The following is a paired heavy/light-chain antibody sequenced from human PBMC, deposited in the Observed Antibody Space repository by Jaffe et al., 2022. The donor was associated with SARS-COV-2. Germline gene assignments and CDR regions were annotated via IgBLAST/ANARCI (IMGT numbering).Heavy chain of an antibody. CDR1: GFTFGSYA. Sequence: EVQLLESGGGLAQPGGSLRLSCAASGFTFGSYAMTWVRQAPGKGLEWVSGITSGGNTYNADSVKGRFTISRDNSKNTLYLQMNRLRAEDTAVYFCAKDRWGHSSSCDYWGRGTLVTVSS. CDR3: AKDRWGHSSSCDY. J-gene: IGHJ4*02. V-gene: IGHV3-23*01. D-gene: IGHD6-13*01. CDR2: ITSGGNT.
Light chain of an antibody. J-gene: IGKJ3*01. Sequence: DIQMTQSPSSLSASVGDRVTITCRASQGISNYLAWYQQKPGEVPNLLIYGAITLQSGVPSRFSGSGSGTDFTLTISSLQSEDVATYYCQGYDSVPFTFGPGTKVDIK. CDR1: QGISNY. CDR3: QGYDSVPFT. V-gene: IGKV1-27*01. CDR2: GAI.